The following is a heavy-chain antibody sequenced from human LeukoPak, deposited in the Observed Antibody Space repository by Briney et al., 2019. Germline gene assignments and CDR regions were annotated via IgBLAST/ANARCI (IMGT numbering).Heavy chain of an antibody. CDR2: IKQDGSEK. V-gene: IGHV3-7*01. CDR3: ARGSRYYYDSSGPPEH. J-gene: IGHJ1*01. Sequence: PGGSLRLSCAASGFTFSSYWMSWVRQAPGKGLEWVANIKQDGSEKYYVDSVKGRFTISRDNAKNSLYLQMNSLRAEDTAVYYCARGSRYYYDSSGPPEHWGQGTLVTVSS. D-gene: IGHD3-22*01. CDR1: GFTFSSYW.